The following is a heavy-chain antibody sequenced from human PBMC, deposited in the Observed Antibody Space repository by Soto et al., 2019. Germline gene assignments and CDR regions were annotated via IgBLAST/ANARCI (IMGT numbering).Heavy chain of an antibody. CDR2: INPKSGLT. Sequence: GASVKVSCKASGYTFTDYYIHWVRLAPGQGLDWMGWINPKSGLTSHAQNFRGRVTMTRDTSISTVYMELNRLTSDDRAIYYCARRARSGYFDYWGQGTQVTVSS. CDR1: GYTFTDYY. CDR3: ARRARSGYFDY. V-gene: IGHV1-2*02. J-gene: IGHJ4*02.